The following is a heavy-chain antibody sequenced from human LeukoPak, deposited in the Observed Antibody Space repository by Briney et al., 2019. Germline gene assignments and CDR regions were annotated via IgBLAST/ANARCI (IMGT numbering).Heavy chain of an antibody. CDR3: AKVRYIRGSYRGYYFDY. CDR1: GGTFSSYA. J-gene: IGHJ4*02. Sequence: SVKVSCEASGGTFSSYASSWVRQAPGQGLEWMGRIIPILGIANYAQKFQGRVTITADKSTSTAYMELSSLRSEDTAVYYCAKVRYIRGSYRGYYFDYWGQGTLVTVPS. CDR2: IIPILGIA. D-gene: IGHD1-26*01. V-gene: IGHV1-69*04.